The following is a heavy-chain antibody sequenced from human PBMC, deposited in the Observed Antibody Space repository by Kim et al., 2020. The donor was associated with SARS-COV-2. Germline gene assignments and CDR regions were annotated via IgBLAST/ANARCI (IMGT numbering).Heavy chain of an antibody. Sequence: APTGKGRLTTSRDDSKSIAYLQMNSLKTEDTAVYYCTRESPSKFDAFDIWGQGTMVTVSS. CDR3: TRESPSKFDAFDI. V-gene: IGHV3-49*02. D-gene: IGHD4-4*01. J-gene: IGHJ3*02.